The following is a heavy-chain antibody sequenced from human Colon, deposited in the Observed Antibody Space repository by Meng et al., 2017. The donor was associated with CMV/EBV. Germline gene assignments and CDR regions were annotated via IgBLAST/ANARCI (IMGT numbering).Heavy chain of an antibody. Sequence: SETLSLTCTVSGYPINTDYYWVWIRQPPGKGLEWLGSIYYSGGTFYNRSLKSRVVISIDTSKNQFSLRLSSVTAADTATYYCARTITSGWNAAFDVWGQGKMDTVSS. CDR2: IYYSGGT. CDR3: ARTITSGWNAAFDV. V-gene: IGHV4-38-2*02. CDR1: GYPINTDYY. J-gene: IGHJ3*01. D-gene: IGHD6-19*01.